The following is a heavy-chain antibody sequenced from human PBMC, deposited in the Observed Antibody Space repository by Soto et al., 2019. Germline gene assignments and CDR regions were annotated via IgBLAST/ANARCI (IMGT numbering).Heavy chain of an antibody. CDR2: IKSKTDGGTT. V-gene: IGHV3-15*07. CDR1: GFTFSNAW. CDR3: TTDFISGYSFADYYYYGMDV. D-gene: IGHD3-22*01. J-gene: IGHJ6*02. Sequence: EVQLVESGGGLVKPGGSLRLSCAASGFTFSNAWMNWVRQAPGKGLEWVGRIKSKTDGGTTDYAAPVKGRFTISRDDSKNTLYLQMNSLKTEDTAVYYCTTDFISGYSFADYYYYGMDVWGQGTTVTVSS.